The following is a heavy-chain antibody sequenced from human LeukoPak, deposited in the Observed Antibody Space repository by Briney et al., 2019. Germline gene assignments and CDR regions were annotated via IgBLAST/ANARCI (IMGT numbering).Heavy chain of an antibody. Sequence: GGSLRLSCAASGFTFSGYWMHWVRQAPGKGLMWVSRINSDGSSTSYADSVKGRFTISRDNSKSTLYLQMNSLRAEDTAVYYCAKDRYSGLNTIDYWGQGTLVTVSS. CDR1: GFTFSGYW. CDR2: INSDGSST. J-gene: IGHJ4*02. V-gene: IGHV3-74*01. D-gene: IGHD6-13*01. CDR3: AKDRYSGLNTIDY.